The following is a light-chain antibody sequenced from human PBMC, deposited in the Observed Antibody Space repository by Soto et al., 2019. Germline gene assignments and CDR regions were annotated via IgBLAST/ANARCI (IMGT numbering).Light chain of an antibody. CDR1: SSDVGSYNL. CDR2: EVS. J-gene: IGLJ1*01. V-gene: IGLV2-23*02. Sequence: ALTQPASVSGSPGQSITISCTGTSSDVGSYNLVSWYQQHPGKAPKLMIYEVSKRPSGVSNRFSGSKSGNTASLTISGLQAEDEADYYCCSYAGSSTPYVFGTGTKVTV. CDR3: CSYAGSSTPYV.